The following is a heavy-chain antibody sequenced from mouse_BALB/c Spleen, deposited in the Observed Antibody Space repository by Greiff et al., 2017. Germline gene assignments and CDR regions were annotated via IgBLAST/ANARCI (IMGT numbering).Heavy chain of an antibody. J-gene: IGHJ4*01. Sequence: EVMLVESGGDLVKPGGSLKLSCAASGFTFSSYGMSWVRQTPDKRLEWVATISSGGSYTYYPDSVKGRFTISRDNAKNTLYLQMSSLKSEDTAMYYCARQSYGYYAMDYWGQGTSVTVSS. CDR3: ARQSYGYYAMDY. CDR2: ISSGGSYT. V-gene: IGHV5-6*01. D-gene: IGHD1-1*02. CDR1: GFTFSSYG.